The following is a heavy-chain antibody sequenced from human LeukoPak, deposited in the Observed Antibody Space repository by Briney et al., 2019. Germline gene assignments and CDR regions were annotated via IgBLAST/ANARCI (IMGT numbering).Heavy chain of an antibody. CDR1: GFTFSGYA. Sequence: GGSLRLSCAASGFTFSGYAMSWVRQAPGKGLEWVSAISGSGGSTYYADSVKGRFTISRDNSKNTLYLRMNSLRAEDTAVYYCAKRSSSAIDYWGQGTLVTVSS. J-gene: IGHJ4*02. D-gene: IGHD3-22*01. CDR3: AKRSSSAIDY. CDR2: ISGSGGST. V-gene: IGHV3-23*01.